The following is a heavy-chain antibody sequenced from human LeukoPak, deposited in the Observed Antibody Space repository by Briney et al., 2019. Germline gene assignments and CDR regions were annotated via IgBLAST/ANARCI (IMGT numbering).Heavy chain of an antibody. Sequence: PGGSLRLSCAASGFTFSSYSMNWVRQAPGKGLEWVSSISSSSSYMYYADSVRGRFTISRDNAKNSLYLQMNSLRAEDTAVYYCARDPFCTNGVCLFDYWGQGTLVTVSS. J-gene: IGHJ4*02. D-gene: IGHD2-8*01. CDR3: ARDPFCTNGVCLFDY. CDR1: GFTFSSYS. V-gene: IGHV3-21*01. CDR2: ISSSSSYM.